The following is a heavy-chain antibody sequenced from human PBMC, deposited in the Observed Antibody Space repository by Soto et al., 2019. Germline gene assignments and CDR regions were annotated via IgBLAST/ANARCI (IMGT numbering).Heavy chain of an antibody. Sequence: GGSMELSSAASGFTFRNAWMSWVRQAPGKGLEWVGRIKSKTDGGTTDYAAPVKGRFTISRDDSKNTLYLQMNSLKTEDTAVYYCTTVGGGDVLVQAALYSSFYSMDVWGKGTTAPV. CDR1: GFTFRNAW. CDR2: IKSKTDGGTT. V-gene: IGHV3-15*01. D-gene: IGHD2-2*01. J-gene: IGHJ6*03. CDR3: TTVGGGDVLVQAALYSSFYSMDV.